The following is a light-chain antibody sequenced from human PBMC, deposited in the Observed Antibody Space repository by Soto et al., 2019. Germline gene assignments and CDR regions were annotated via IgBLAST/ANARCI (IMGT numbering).Light chain of an antibody. CDR3: PQYNKWPQP. J-gene: IGKJ5*01. CDR1: QSINSN. Sequence: IGVSQSPATLSVSPGERATLSFRASQSINSNLAWYQHKPGQAPRLLTHGASTRATGIPARFSGVGSGTEFTLTISSLQSEDFGVYYCPQYNKWPQPSGQGRR. CDR2: GAS. V-gene: IGKV3-15*01.